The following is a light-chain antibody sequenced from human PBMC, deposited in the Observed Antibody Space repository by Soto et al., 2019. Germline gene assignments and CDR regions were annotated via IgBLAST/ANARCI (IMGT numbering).Light chain of an antibody. CDR1: SSDVGGYNY. CDR3: SSYTSSSTVV. J-gene: IGLJ2*01. CDR2: EVS. V-gene: IGLV2-14*01. Sequence: QPVLTQPASVSGSPGQSITISCTGTSSDVGGYNYVSWYQQHAGKAPKLMIYEVSNRPSGVSNRFSGSKSGNTASLTISGLQAEDEADYYCSSYTSSSTVVFGGGTKLTVL.